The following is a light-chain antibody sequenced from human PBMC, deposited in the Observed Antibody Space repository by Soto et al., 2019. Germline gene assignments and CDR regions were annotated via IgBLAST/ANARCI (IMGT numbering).Light chain of an antibody. CDR1: QSISNF. V-gene: IGKV1-39*01. CDR3: QQSNSIPFT. J-gene: IGKJ2*01. Sequence: DIQMTQSPSSLSASVGDRVAITCRAGQSISNFLNWYQQKPGTAPKLLIYAASRLQSDVPSRFSGSGSGTAFTITINSLQPEDVATYYCQQSNSIPFTFGQGTKLEI. CDR2: AAS.